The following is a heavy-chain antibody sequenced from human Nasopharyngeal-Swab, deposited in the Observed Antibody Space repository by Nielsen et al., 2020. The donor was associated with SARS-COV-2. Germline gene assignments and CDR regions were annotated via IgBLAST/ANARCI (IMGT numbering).Heavy chain of an antibody. CDR2: IYPGDSET. CDR1: GYRFTSYW. D-gene: IGHD5-18*01. J-gene: IGHJ4*02. V-gene: IGHV5-51*01. Sequence: GGSLRLSCKGSGYRFTSYWIGWVRQMPGKGLEWMGIIYPGDSETRYSPSFQGQVTISADKSISTAYLQWSSLKASDTAMYYCARRAMAYNFDYWGQGTLVTVSS. CDR3: ARRAMAYNFDY.